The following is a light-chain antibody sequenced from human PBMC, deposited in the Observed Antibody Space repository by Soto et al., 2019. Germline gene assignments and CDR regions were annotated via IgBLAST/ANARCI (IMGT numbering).Light chain of an antibody. CDR2: YVD. V-gene: IGLV2-14*03. CDR3: CSYADGSIYF. CDR1: SRDVGAYDY. Sequence: QSALTQPASVSGSPGQSITISCTGTSRDVGAYDYVSWYLQYPDKAPQLLIYYVDHRPSGVSSRFSGSKSGNTASLPISGLQAEDEGDYYCCSYADGSIYFFGTGTKLTVL. J-gene: IGLJ1*01.